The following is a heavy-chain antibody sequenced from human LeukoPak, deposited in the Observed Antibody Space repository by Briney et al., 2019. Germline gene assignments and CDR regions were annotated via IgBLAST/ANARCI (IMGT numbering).Heavy chain of an antibody. D-gene: IGHD3-3*01. CDR2: INPSGGST. CDR1: GYTFTSYY. V-gene: IGHV1-46*01. Sequence: ASVKVSCKASGYTFTSYYMHWVRQAPGQGLEWMGIINPSGGSTSYAQKFQGRVTITADESTSTAYMELSSLRSEDTAVYYCARDREFITIFGVVPLYYYYGMDVWGQGTTVTVSS. J-gene: IGHJ6*02. CDR3: ARDREFITIFGVVPLYYYYGMDV.